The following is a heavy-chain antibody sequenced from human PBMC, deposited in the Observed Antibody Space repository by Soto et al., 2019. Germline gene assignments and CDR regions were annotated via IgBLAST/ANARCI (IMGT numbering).Heavy chain of an antibody. Sequence: EVPLLESGGDFVQPGGSLRLSCAVSGATFNKYAMSWVRLPPGKGPEWVSAITGSGGLAYYADSVKGRFSISRDNSKNILFLQMNRLKDEDSATYYCAKGDYGGNSPYWYFDLWGRGTLVIVSS. CDR1: GATFNKYA. CDR3: AKGDYGGNSPYWYFDL. J-gene: IGHJ2*01. CDR2: ITGSGGLA. D-gene: IGHD2-21*02. V-gene: IGHV3-23*01.